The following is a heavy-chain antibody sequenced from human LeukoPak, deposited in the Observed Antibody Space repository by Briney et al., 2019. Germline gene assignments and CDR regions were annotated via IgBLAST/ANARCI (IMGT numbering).Heavy chain of an antibody. J-gene: IGHJ4*02. D-gene: IGHD4-17*01. CDR3: AREPTMTTLKPDY. Sequence: SETLSLTCTVSGGSISSGDYYWSWIRQPPGKGLEWIGYIYYSGSTYYNPSLKSRVTISVDTSKNQFSLKLSSVTAADTAVYYCAREPTMTTLKPDYWGQGTLVTVSS. CDR1: GGSISSGDYY. CDR2: IYYSGST. V-gene: IGHV4-30-4*08.